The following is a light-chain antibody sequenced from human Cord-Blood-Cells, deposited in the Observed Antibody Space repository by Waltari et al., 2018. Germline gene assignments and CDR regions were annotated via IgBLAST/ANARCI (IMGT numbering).Light chain of an antibody. CDR3: QQSYSNPYS. J-gene: IGKJ2*03. CDR1: QSISSY. CDR2: AAS. V-gene: IGKV1-39*01. Sequence: DIQMTPTPSSLSASVGDRVTITCRASQSISSYLNWYQQKPGKAPKLLIYAASSLQSGVPSRFSGSGSGTDFTLTISSLQPDDFATYYCQQSYSNPYSFGQGTKLEIK.